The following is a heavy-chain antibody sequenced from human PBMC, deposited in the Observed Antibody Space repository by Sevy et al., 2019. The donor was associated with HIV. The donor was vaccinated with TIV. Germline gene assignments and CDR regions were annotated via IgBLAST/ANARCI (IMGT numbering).Heavy chain of an antibody. D-gene: IGHD6-19*01. CDR2: IYTSGST. CDR3: ARDDSSGWYNY. Sequence: SETLSLTCTVSGGSISSYYWSWIRQPAGKGLEWIGRIYTSGSTNYNPALKSRVTMSVDTSKNQFSLKLSSVTAADAAVYYCARDDSSGWYNYWGQGTLVTVSS. V-gene: IGHV4-4*07. CDR1: GGSISSYY. J-gene: IGHJ4*02.